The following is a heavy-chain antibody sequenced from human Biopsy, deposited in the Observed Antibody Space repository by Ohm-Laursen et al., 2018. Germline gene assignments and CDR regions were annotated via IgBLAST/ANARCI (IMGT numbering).Heavy chain of an antibody. J-gene: IGHJ1*01. CDR2: NIPILGTG. CDR3: ATKLTGYFHH. CDR1: GGTFSNYG. V-gene: IGHV1-69*06. Sequence: SSVKVSCKAPGGTFSNYGVNWVRQAPGQGLEWLGGNIPILGTGNYAQKFQDIATVAADTSTSTATMELRSLRSDDTAVYYCATKLTGYFHHWGQGTLVIVSS. D-gene: IGHD3-9*01.